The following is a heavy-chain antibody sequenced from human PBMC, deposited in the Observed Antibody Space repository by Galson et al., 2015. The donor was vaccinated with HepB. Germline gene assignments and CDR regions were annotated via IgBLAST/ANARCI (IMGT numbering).Heavy chain of an antibody. Sequence: PALVKPTQTLTLTCTFSGFSLSTSGVGVGWIRQPPGKALEWLALIYWDDDKRYSPSLKSRLTITKDTSKNQVVLTMTNMDPVDTATYYCAHRRSLRLRLGESNWYFDLWGRGTLVTVSS. CDR1: GFSLSTSGVG. J-gene: IGHJ2*01. V-gene: IGHV2-5*02. CDR3: AHRRSLRLRLGESNWYFDL. CDR2: IYWDDDK. D-gene: IGHD3-16*01.